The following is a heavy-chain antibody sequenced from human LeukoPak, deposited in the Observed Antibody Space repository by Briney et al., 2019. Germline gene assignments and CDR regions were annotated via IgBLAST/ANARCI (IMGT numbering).Heavy chain of an antibody. CDR3: TRDYYDSSGLPFDY. J-gene: IGHJ4*02. CDR2: ISIISHYI. Sequence: PGGSLRLSCAGSGYSFRSHSMNWVRQAPGKGLEWVSSISIISHYIYYADSVKGRFTISRDNAKNSLYLQMNSLRAEDTALYYCTRDYYDSSGLPFDYWGQGTLVTVSS. V-gene: IGHV3-21*01. CDR1: GYSFRSHS. D-gene: IGHD3-22*01.